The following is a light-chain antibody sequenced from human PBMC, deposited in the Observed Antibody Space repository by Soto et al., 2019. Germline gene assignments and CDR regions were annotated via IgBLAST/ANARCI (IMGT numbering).Light chain of an antibody. CDR3: MQATQPYT. J-gene: IGKJ2*01. V-gene: IGKV2-24*01. CDR1: QSLVHSDGKTY. Sequence: EIVMTQTPLSSPVTLGQPASISCRSSQSLVHSDGKTYLSWLQQRPDQPPRLLIYTIYNQISGVPDRYSGSGAGTDVPLNISRVEGEDVGVYYCMQATQPYTFGQGTKLEIK. CDR2: TIY.